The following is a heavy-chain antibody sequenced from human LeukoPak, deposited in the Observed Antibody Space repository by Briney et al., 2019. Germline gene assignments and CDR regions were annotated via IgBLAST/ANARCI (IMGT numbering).Heavy chain of an antibody. CDR1: GGTFSSYA. CDR3: EITIAAAGTPDY. J-gene: IGHJ4*02. Sequence: SVKVSCKASGGTFSSYAISWVRQAPGQGLEWMGRIIPILGIANYAQKFQGRVTLTADKSTSTAYMELSSLRSEDTAVYYCEITIAAAGTPDYWGQGTLVTVSS. CDR2: IIPILGIA. D-gene: IGHD6-13*01. V-gene: IGHV1-69*04.